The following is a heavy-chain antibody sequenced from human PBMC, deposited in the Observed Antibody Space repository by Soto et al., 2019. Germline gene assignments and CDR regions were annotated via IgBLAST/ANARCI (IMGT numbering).Heavy chain of an antibody. CDR3: TRERGYYGSGTQYYFDY. Sequence: PGGSLRLSCAASGFIFSSYEMNWVRQAPGKGLEWVSYISSSGSNIYYADSVKGRFTISRDNAKNSLYLQMNSLRAEDTAVYYCTRERGYYGSGTQYYFDYWGQGTLVTVS. J-gene: IGHJ4*02. D-gene: IGHD3-10*01. CDR2: ISSSGSNI. V-gene: IGHV3-48*03. CDR1: GFIFSSYE.